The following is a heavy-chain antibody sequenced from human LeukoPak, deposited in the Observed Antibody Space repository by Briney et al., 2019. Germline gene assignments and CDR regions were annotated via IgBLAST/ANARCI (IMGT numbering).Heavy chain of an antibody. Sequence: PSETLSLTCTVSGGSISSYYWSWIRQPPGKGLEWIGYIYYSGSTNYNPSLKSRVTISVDTSKNQFSLKLSSVTAADTAVYYCASSPVIAAAGINPEVLWFDPWGQGTLVTVSS. CDR2: IYYSGST. CDR1: GGSISSYY. V-gene: IGHV4-59*01. D-gene: IGHD6-13*01. CDR3: ASSPVIAAAGINPEVLWFDP. J-gene: IGHJ5*02.